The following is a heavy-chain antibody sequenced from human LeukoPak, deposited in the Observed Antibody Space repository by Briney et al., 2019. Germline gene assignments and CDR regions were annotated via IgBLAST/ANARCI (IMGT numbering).Heavy chain of an antibody. CDR3: ARINWNHAFDI. V-gene: IGHV3-21*01. J-gene: IGHJ3*02. CDR1: GFTFSSYS. Sequence: GGSLRLSCAASGFTFSSYSMIWVRQAPGKGLEWVSSISSGSIYKYYADSMKGRFTISRDNAKNLLYLQMNSLRAEDMAVYYCARINWNHAFDIWGQGTMVTVSS. D-gene: IGHD1-1*01. CDR2: ISSGSIYK.